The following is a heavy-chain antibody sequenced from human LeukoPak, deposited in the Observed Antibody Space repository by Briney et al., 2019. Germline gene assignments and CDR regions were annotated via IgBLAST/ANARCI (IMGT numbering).Heavy chain of an antibody. V-gene: IGHV1-46*01. J-gene: IGHJ4*02. CDR2: INPSGGST. CDR1: GYTFTSYY. Sequence: ASVKVSCKASGYTFTSYYMHWVRQAPGQGLEWMGIINPSGGSTSYAQKFQGRVTMARDMSTSTVYMELSSLRSEDTAVYYCARGISDYYDSSGYYYDYWGQGTLVTVSS. D-gene: IGHD3-22*01. CDR3: ARGISDYYDSSGYYYDY.